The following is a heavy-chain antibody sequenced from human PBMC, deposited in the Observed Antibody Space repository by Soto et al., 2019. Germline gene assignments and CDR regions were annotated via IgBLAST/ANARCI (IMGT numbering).Heavy chain of an antibody. D-gene: IGHD4-17*01. CDR3: AKGNYSDYGWCDP. CDR2: IIRTGIST. CDR1: GFSFSTFA. Sequence: GGSLRLSCAASGFSFSTFAMTWVRQAAVKGLEWVSTIIRTGISTYYADSVKGRFTISRANSKNTLYLQMKSLRADDSAVYYCAKGNYSDYGWCDPWGQRTLVTVSS. V-gene: IGHV3-23*01. J-gene: IGHJ5*02.